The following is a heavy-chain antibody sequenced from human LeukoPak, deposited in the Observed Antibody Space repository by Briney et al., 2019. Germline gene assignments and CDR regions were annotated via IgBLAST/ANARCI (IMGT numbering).Heavy chain of an antibody. D-gene: IGHD3-3*02. CDR3: ARALGYGMDV. CDR1: GFTFSSYS. J-gene: IGHJ6*02. Sequence: GGSLRLSCAASGFTFSSYSMNWVRQAPGKGLEWVSSISSSSSYIYYADSVKGRFTISRDNAKNSLYLQMNSLKDDDTAVYYCARALGYGMDVWGQGTTVTVSS. V-gene: IGHV3-21*01. CDR2: ISSSSSYI.